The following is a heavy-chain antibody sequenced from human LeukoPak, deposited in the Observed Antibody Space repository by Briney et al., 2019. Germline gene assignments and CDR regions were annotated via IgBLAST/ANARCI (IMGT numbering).Heavy chain of an antibody. J-gene: IGHJ4*02. CDR1: GFTFNRYA. D-gene: IGHD6-6*01. Sequence: GGSLRLSCAASGFTFNRYAMSWVRQAPGKGLEWVSAITDSGGDTYHADSVKGRFTISRDNSKNTLYLQMNSLRAEDTAIYYCAKGSSSSRPYDFDHWAPGTLVTVSS. CDR3: AKGSSSSRPYDFDH. CDR2: ITDSGGDT. V-gene: IGHV3-23*01.